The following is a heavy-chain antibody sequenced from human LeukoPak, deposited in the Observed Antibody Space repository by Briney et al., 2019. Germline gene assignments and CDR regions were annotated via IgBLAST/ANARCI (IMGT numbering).Heavy chain of an antibody. CDR3: ASGIMITFGGVIVTGAFGI. D-gene: IGHD3-16*02. V-gene: IGHV1-8*01. J-gene: IGHJ3*02. Sequence: ASVKVSRKASGYTFTSYDINWVRQATGQGLEWMGWMNPNSGNTGYAQKFQGRVTMTRNTSISTAYMELSSLRSEDTAVYYCASGIMITFGGVIVTGAFGIWGQGTMVTVSS. CDR2: MNPNSGNT. CDR1: GYTFTSYD.